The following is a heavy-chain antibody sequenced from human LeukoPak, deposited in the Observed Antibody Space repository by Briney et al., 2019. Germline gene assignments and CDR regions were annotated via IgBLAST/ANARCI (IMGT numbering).Heavy chain of an antibody. CDR3: AKGIDDSSGYLGTFDY. D-gene: IGHD3-22*01. V-gene: IGHV3-23*01. CDR1: GFTFSSYG. CDR2: ISGSGGST. J-gene: IGHJ4*02. Sequence: PGGTLRLSCAASGFTFSSYGMSWVRQAPGKGLEWVSAISGSGGSTYYADSVKGRFTISRDNSKNTLYLQMNSLRAEDTAVYYCAKGIDDSSGYLGTFDYWGQGTLVTVSS.